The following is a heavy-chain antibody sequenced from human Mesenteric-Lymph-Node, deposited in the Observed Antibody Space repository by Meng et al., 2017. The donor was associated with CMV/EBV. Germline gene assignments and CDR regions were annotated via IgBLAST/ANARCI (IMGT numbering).Heavy chain of an antibody. Sequence: SETLSLTCSVSGVSITTYYWSWIRQPPGKGLEWIGHIYSSGSANYNPSLESRVTISIDTSKNQFSLKLNSVTAADTAVYYCASDPREYRGYDHLGDFDPWGQGTLVTVSS. CDR1: GVSITTYY. D-gene: IGHD5-12*01. V-gene: IGHV4-59*01. CDR2: IYSSGSA. CDR3: ASDPREYRGYDHLGDFDP. J-gene: IGHJ5*02.